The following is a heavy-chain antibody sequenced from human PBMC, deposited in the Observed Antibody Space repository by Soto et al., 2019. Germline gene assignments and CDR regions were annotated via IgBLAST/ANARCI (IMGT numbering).Heavy chain of an antibody. V-gene: IGHV3-7*01. CDR1: GFTFSSYA. CDR2: IREDGGER. CDR3: ARTRITVSPPPLADPSKYYYYCMDV. J-gene: IGHJ6*03. D-gene: IGHD4-4*01. Sequence: EVHLVESGGGLVQPGGSLRLSCAASGFTFSSYAMSWVRQAPGKGLEWVANIREDGGERNFVDTVKGRCTISRDNAMKSLFLQMNSLRAEDTAVYYCARTRITVSPPPLADPSKYYYYCMDVWGEGTTVTVSS.